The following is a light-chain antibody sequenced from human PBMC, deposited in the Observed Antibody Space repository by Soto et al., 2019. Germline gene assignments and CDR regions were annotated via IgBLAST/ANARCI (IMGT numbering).Light chain of an antibody. CDR1: SGNIGAYNF. CDR3: CSYAGGYTFV. CDR2: DAT. Sequence: QSVLTQPRSVSGSPGQSVTISCTGASGNIGAYNFVSWYQLHPDKAPKVIIYDATKRPSGVPDRFSGSKSGNTASLTISGLQAEDEADYYSCSYAGGYTFVFGNGTKLTVL. J-gene: IGLJ1*01. V-gene: IGLV2-11*01.